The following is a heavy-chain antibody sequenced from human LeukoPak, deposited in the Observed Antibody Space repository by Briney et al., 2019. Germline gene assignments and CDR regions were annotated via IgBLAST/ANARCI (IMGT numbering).Heavy chain of an antibody. CDR3: ARDLYCSGGSCYGGYFDY. D-gene: IGHD2-15*01. V-gene: IGHV1-18*01. CDR2: ISAYNGNT. CDR1: GYTFTSYG. Sequence: ASVKVSCKASGYTFTSYGISWVRQAPGQGLEWMGWISAYNGNTNYAQKLQGRVTMTTDTSTSTASMELRSLRSDDTAVYYCARDLYCSGGSCYGGYFDYWGQGTLVTVSS. J-gene: IGHJ4*02.